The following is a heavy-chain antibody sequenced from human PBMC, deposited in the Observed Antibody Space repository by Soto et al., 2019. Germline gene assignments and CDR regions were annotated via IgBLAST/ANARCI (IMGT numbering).Heavy chain of an antibody. J-gene: IGHJ4*02. CDR3: GRGLEGDN. CDR1: GLTFSSYW. V-gene: IGHV3-74*01. CDR2: IDSDGSRT. Sequence: EVQLVESGGDLVQPGGSLRLSCAVSGLTFSSYWMHWVRQAPGKGLEWLSRIDSDGSRTNYADSVKGRFTISRDKAKNTLDLQMNSLRADDTAVYYCGRGLEGDNWGQGTLVIVSS.